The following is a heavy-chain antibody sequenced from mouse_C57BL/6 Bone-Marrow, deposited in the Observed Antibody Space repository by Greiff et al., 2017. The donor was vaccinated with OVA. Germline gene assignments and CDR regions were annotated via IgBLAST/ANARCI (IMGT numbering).Heavy chain of an antibody. CDR2: SRNKANDYTT. V-gene: IGHV7-1*01. CDR3: ARDAMDYGSPAMDY. J-gene: IGHJ4*01. Sequence: EVKVVESGGGLVQSGRSLRLSCATSGFTFSDFYMEWVRQAPGKGLEWIAASRNKANDYTTEYSASVKGRFIVSRDTSQSILYLQMNALRAEDTAIYYCARDAMDYGSPAMDYWGQGTSVTVSS. CDR1: GFTFSDFY. D-gene: IGHD1-1*01.